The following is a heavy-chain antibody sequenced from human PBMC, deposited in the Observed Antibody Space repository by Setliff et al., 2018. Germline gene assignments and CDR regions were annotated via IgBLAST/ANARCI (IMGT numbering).Heavy chain of an antibody. Sequence: PSETLSLTCTVYGGSFSDYYWGWVRQPPGKGLEWIGEINHSGSTNYIPSLKSRLTISVDTSKNQFSLKLSSVTAADTAVYYCARDNRARHYMDVWGKGTTVTVSS. J-gene: IGHJ6*03. CDR1: GGSFSDYY. CDR2: INHSGST. D-gene: IGHD3-10*01. CDR3: ARDNRARHYMDV. V-gene: IGHV4-34*01.